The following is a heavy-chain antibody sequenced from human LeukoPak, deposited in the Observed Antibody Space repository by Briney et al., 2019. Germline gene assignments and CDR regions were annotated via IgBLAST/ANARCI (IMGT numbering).Heavy chain of an antibody. D-gene: IGHD2-2*01. J-gene: IGHJ6*02. CDR2: FDPEDGET. Sequence: ASVKVSCKVSGYTLTELSMHWVRQAPGKGLEWMGGFDPEDGETIYAQKLQGRVTMTTDTSTSTAYMELRSLRSDDTAVYYCARSEMPRYCSSTSCYHFSDYGMDVWGQGTTVTVSS. CDR1: GYTLTELS. CDR3: ARSEMPRYCSSTSCYHFSDYGMDV. V-gene: IGHV1-24*01.